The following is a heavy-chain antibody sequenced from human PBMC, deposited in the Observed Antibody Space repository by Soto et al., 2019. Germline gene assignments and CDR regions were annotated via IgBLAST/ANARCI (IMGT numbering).Heavy chain of an antibody. CDR1: GGSISSGGYY. V-gene: IGHV4-31*03. J-gene: IGHJ4*02. CDR3: ARDRDSSGYTLDY. Sequence: PSDTLSLTCTVSGGSISSGGYYWSWIRQHPGKGLEWIGYIYYSGSTYYNPSLKSRVTISVDTSKNQFSLKLSSVTAADTAVYYCARDRDSSGYTLDYWGQGTLVTVSS. D-gene: IGHD3-22*01. CDR2: IYYSGST.